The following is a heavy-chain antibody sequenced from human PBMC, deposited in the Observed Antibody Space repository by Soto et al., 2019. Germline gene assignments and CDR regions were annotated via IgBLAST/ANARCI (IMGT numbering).Heavy chain of an antibody. Sequence: GGSLRLSCAASGFTFGSYVMSWVRQAPGRGLELVSVISANGAGTKYADSVKGRFTISRDNSRNTMYLQMNSLRAEDTAIYYCAKLYYHDSTGFFRHFDYWGQGTRVTVSS. V-gene: IGHV3-23*01. CDR3: AKLYYHDSTGFFRHFDY. D-gene: IGHD3-22*01. CDR2: ISANGAGT. J-gene: IGHJ4*02. CDR1: GFTFGSYV.